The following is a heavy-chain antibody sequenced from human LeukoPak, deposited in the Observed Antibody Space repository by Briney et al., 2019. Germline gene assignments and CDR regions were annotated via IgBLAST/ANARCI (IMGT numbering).Heavy chain of an antibody. CDR2: IKQDGSEK. CDR3: ARDRPRYCSSTSCYDYYYYGMDV. D-gene: IGHD2-2*01. V-gene: IGHV3-7*03. J-gene: IGHJ6*02. Sequence: GGSLRLSCAAPGFTFSSYWMSWVRQARGKGLEWVANIKQDGSEKYYVDSVKGRFTISRDNAKNSLYLQMNSLRAEDTAVYYCARDRPRYCSSTSCYDYYYYGMDVWGQGTTVTVSS. CDR1: GFTFSSYW.